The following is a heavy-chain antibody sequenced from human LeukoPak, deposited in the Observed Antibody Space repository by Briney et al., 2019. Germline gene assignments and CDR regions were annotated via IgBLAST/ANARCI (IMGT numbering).Heavy chain of an antibody. CDR2: ISSSGSSI. CDR3: ARVDGSSVEHDESWFDP. V-gene: IGHV3-48*03. D-gene: IGHD1-26*01. J-gene: IGHJ5*02. CDR1: GFTFSSYE. Sequence: GGSLRLSCAASGFTFSSYEMNWVRQAPGKGLEWVSYISSSGSSIYYVDSVKGRFTISRDNAKNSLYLQMNSLRVEDTAVYYCARVDGSSVEHDESWFDPWGQGTLVTVSS.